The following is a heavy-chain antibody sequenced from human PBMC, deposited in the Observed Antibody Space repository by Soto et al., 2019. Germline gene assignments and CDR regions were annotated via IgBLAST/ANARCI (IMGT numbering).Heavy chain of an antibody. Sequence: PSETLSLTCTVSGGSISSSSYYWGWIRQPPGKGLEWIGSIYYSGSTYYNPSLKSRVTISVDTSKNHFSLKLSSVTAADTAVYYCARHGTLQIDYWGQGTRVTVSS. D-gene: IGHD1-1*01. CDR2: IYYSGST. J-gene: IGHJ4*02. CDR1: GGSISSSSYY. V-gene: IGHV4-39*01. CDR3: ARHGTLQIDY.